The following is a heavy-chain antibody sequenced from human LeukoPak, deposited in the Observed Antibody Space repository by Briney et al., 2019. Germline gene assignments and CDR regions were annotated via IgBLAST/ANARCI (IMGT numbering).Heavy chain of an antibody. Sequence: GGSLRLSCAASGFIFSSYTMDWVRQAPGKGLEWVSSISSSSYIYYADSVKGRFTISRDNAKNSVYLEMNSLRAEDTAVYYCARSGRGYDDAFDIWGQGTMVTVSS. CDR3: ARSGRGYDDAFDI. J-gene: IGHJ3*02. CDR1: GFIFSSYT. CDR2: ISSSSYI. V-gene: IGHV3-21*01. D-gene: IGHD5-12*01.